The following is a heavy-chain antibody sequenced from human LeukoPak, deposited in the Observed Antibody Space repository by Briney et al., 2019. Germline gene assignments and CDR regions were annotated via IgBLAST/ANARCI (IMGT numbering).Heavy chain of an antibody. V-gene: IGHV4-59*01. Sequence: KSSETLSLTCTVSGGSISSYYWSWIRQPPGKGLEWIGYIYYSGSTNYNPSLKSRVTISVDMSKNQFSLKLSSVTAADTAVYYCARVGGSGSYYVSDYWGQGTLVTVSS. CDR1: GGSISSYY. CDR3: ARVGGSGSYYVSDY. D-gene: IGHD1-26*01. CDR2: IYYSGST. J-gene: IGHJ4*02.